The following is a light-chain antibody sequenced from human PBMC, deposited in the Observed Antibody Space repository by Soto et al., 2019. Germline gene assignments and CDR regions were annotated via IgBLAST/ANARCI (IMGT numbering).Light chain of an antibody. CDR2: DAS. Sequence: EIVLTQSPATLSLSPGERATLSCRASKSVSSYLAWYQQKPGQAPRPLIYDASNRATGIPSRFSGSGSGPDFTLTISSLEPEDFAVYYCQQRSNWPPYTFGQGTKLEVK. J-gene: IGKJ2*01. CDR3: QQRSNWPPYT. V-gene: IGKV3-11*01. CDR1: KSVSSY.